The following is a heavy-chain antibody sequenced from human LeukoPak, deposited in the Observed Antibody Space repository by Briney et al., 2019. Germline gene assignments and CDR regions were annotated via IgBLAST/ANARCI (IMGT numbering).Heavy chain of an antibody. CDR2: IKTDGSST. V-gene: IGHV3-74*03. D-gene: IGHD5-18*01. CDR3: ARDRRYSYFSDY. J-gene: IGHJ4*02. CDR1: GFTFSSFW. Sequence: GGSLRLSCAASGFTFSSFWMHWVRQAPGKGLVWVSRIKTDGSSTTYADPVKGQFTISRDNAKNTLYLQMNSLRAEDTAVYYCARDRRYSYFSDYWGQGTLVTVSS.